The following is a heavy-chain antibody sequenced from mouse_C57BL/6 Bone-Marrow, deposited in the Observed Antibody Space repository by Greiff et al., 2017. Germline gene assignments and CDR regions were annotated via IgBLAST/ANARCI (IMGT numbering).Heavy chain of an antibody. Sequence: VQLKQSGPELVKPGASVKISCKASGYSFTDYNMNWVKQSNGKSLEWIGVINPNYGTTSYNQKFKGKATLTVAQSSSTAYMQLNSLTSEDSAVYYCSTTVVAPYYFDYWGQGTTLTVAS. J-gene: IGHJ2*01. D-gene: IGHD1-1*01. V-gene: IGHV1-39*01. CDR1: GYSFTDYN. CDR2: INPNYGTT. CDR3: STTVVAPYYFDY.